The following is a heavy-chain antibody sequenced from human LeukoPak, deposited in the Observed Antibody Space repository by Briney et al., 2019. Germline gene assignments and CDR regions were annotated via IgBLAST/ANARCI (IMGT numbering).Heavy chain of an antibody. CDR3: ARHSRRFGEMSDAFDI. CDR2: ISAYNGNT. CDR1: GYTFTSYG. D-gene: IGHD3-10*01. Sequence: ASVKVSFKASGYTFTSYGISWVRQAPGQGLEWMGWISAYNGNTNYAQKLQGRVTMTRDTSTSTAYMELTSLRSDDTAVYYCARHSRRFGEMSDAFDIWGQGTMVTVSS. J-gene: IGHJ3*02. V-gene: IGHV1-18*01.